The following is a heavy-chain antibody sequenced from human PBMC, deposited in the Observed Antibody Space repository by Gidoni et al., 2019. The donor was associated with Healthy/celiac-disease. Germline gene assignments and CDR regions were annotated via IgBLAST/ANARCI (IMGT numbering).Heavy chain of an antibody. D-gene: IGHD3-10*01. Sequence: EVQLVESGGGLVKPGGSLRLSCAASGFTFSNAWMSWVRQAPGKVLEWVGRIKSKTDGGTTDYAAPVKGRFTISRDDSKNTLYLQMNSLKTEDTAVYYCTTSPYYGSGEDYYYGMDVWGQGTTVTVSS. CDR3: TTSPYYGSGEDYYYGMDV. CDR2: IKSKTDGGTT. J-gene: IGHJ6*02. V-gene: IGHV3-15*01. CDR1: GFTFSNAW.